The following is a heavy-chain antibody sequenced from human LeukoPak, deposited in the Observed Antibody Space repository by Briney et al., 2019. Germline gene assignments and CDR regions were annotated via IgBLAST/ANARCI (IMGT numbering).Heavy chain of an antibody. V-gene: IGHV3-7*01. CDR3: ARVRSAAAGPLDY. J-gene: IGHJ4*02. Sequence: GGSLRLSCVASGFAFSSYWMNWVRQAPGKGLEWVANIKQDGSEKYYVDSVKGRFTISRDNAKNSLYLQMNSLRAEDTAVYHCARVRSAAAGPLDYWGQGTLVTVSS. CDR2: IKQDGSEK. D-gene: IGHD6-13*01. CDR1: GFAFSSYW.